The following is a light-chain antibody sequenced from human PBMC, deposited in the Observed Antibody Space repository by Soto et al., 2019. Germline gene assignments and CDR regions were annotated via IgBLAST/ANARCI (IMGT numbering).Light chain of an antibody. CDR3: QQSHSIPWT. Sequence: ILMTQSPSSLSAFVGDRVTITCRASQDIVNFLAWYQQKPGKVPKLLIYAASTLESGVPPRFSGSGSGTDFTLTITSLQPEDFATYYCQQSHSIPWTFGQGTKVDIK. V-gene: IGKV1-27*01. CDR1: QDIVNF. J-gene: IGKJ1*01. CDR2: AAS.